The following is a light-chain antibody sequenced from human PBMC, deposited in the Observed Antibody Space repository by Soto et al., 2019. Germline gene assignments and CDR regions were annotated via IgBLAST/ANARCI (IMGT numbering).Light chain of an antibody. CDR2: GAS. V-gene: IGKV3-20*01. CDR3: QQYGGSPLVT. CDR1: QGLSSGY. Sequence: ETVLTQSPGTLSLSPGERATLSCRASQGLSSGYLAWYQQRPGQAPRLLISGASSRAPGIPDRFSGTGSGTEFTLTISRLEPEDFAVYYCQQYGGSPLVTFGGGTKVEIK. J-gene: IGKJ4*01.